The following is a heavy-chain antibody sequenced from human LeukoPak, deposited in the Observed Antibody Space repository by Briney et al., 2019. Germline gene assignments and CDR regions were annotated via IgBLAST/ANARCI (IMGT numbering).Heavy chain of an antibody. D-gene: IGHD3-16*01. Sequence: GGSLRLSCAASGFTFSNYGMHWVRQAPGKGLEWVAFIRYDESAKYDADSVKGRFTISRDNSKNTLYLQMHSLRAEDTAVYYCVKEFYDYVWGDWGQGTLVTVSS. CDR3: VKEFYDYVWGD. J-gene: IGHJ4*02. CDR2: IRYDESAK. V-gene: IGHV3-30*02. CDR1: GFTFSNYG.